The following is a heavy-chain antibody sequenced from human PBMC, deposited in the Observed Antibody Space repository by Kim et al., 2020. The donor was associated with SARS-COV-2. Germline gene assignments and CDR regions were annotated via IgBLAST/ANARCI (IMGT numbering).Heavy chain of an antibody. CDR3: ARGDSGP. CDR2: INSDATNT. D-gene: IGHD1-26*01. J-gene: IGHJ5*02. CDR1: GFTFSSYW. V-gene: IGHV3-74*01. Sequence: GGSLRLSCAAPGFTFSSYWMHWVRQAPGKGLVWVSRINSDATNTFYADSVKGRFTISRDNAENTLYLQMTSLRVEDTAVYYCARGDSGPWGQGTLVTVAS.